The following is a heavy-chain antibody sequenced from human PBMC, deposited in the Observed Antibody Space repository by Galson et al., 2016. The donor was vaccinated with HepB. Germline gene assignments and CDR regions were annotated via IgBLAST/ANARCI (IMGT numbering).Heavy chain of an antibody. CDR2: IWYDGSNK. CDR3: ARDGRGGYNSHYYGMDV. Sequence: SLRLSCATSGFTFSGYAMHWVRQAPGKGLEWVAVIWYDGSNKKYADSVKGRFAISRDNSKNALYLQMNSLRAEDTAVYYCARDGRGGYNSHYYGMDVWGQGTTVTVSS. J-gene: IGHJ6*02. V-gene: IGHV3-33*01. D-gene: IGHD5-24*01. CDR1: GFTFSGYA.